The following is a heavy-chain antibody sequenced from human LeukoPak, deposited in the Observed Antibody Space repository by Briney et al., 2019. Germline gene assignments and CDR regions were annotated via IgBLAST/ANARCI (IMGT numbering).Heavy chain of an antibody. Sequence: SETLSLTCTASGGSISSYYWSWIRQPPGKGLEWIGYIYYSGSTNYNPSLKSRVTISVDTSKNQFSLKLSSVTAADTAVYCCAGGYYDYVWVSYRIHFDYWGQGTLVTVSS. CDR2: IYYSGST. V-gene: IGHV4-59*01. D-gene: IGHD3-16*02. J-gene: IGHJ4*02. CDR3: AGGYYDYVWVSYRIHFDY. CDR1: GGSISSYY.